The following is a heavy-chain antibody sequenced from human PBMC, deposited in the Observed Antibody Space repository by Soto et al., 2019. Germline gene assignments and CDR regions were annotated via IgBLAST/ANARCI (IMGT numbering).Heavy chain of an antibody. J-gene: IGHJ6*02. CDR1: GFSLSPTGEG. Sequence: SGPTLVNPTQTLTLTCTFSGFSLSPTGEGVAWIRQSPGKALEWLALISWNDDKRYSPTLKSRLTITKDTSKKQVVLTMTNMDPVDTATYYCAAAPFCRGGHCPGHNFYGMDVWGQGTTVTVSS. CDR3: AAAPFCRGGHCPGHNFYGMDV. V-gene: IGHV2-5*01. CDR2: ISWNDDK. D-gene: IGHD2-21*02.